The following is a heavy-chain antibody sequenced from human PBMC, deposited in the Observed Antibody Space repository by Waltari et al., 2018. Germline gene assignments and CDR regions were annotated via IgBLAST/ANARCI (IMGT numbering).Heavy chain of an antibody. CDR1: GYSISSGYY. CDR3: ARDRRGSYAY. J-gene: IGHJ4*02. V-gene: IGHV4-38-2*02. D-gene: IGHD1-26*01. Sequence: QVQLQESGPGLVKPSETLSLTCTVSGYSISSGYYWGWIRQPPGKGLEWIGSIYNSGSTYYNPSLKSRVTRSVDTSKNQFSLKLSSVTAADTAVYYCARDRRGSYAYWGQGTLVTVSS. CDR2: IYNSGST.